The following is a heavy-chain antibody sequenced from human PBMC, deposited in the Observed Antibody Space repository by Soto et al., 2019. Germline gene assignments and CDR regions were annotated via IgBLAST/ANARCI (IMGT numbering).Heavy chain of an antibody. CDR1: GDSISTFY. V-gene: IGHV4-59*01. D-gene: IGHD3-22*01. CDR3: ARGRTVRNYADDSSDYFYFFDY. Sequence: SDTLSLTCTVSGDSISTFYWGWMRQSPGKELEWIGYVYYTGSTNYNPSLKSRVTISVDRSKNQFSLKLTSANAADTAVYYCARGRTVRNYADDSSDYFYFFDYWGQGTQVTVSS. J-gene: IGHJ4*02. CDR2: VYYTGST.